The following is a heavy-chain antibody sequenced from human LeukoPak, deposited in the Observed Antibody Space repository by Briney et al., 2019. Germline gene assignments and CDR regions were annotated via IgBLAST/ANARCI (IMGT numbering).Heavy chain of an antibody. CDR1: GYTFTSYG. CDR2: ISGYIGNT. CDR3: ASDESSAAGGTEGYFDY. J-gene: IGHJ4*02. V-gene: IGHV1-18*01. D-gene: IGHD6-13*01. Sequence: GASVKVSCKASGYTFTSYGISWVRQAPGQGLEWMGWISGYIGNTNFAQKFQGRVMITTDTSTTTAYIELRSVRSGDTALYYCASDESSAAGGTEGYFDYWGQGTLVTVSS.